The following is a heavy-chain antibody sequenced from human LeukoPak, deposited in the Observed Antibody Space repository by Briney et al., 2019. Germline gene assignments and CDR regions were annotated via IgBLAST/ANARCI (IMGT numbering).Heavy chain of an antibody. V-gene: IGHV4-38-2*01. J-gene: IGHJ6*03. Sequence: PSETLSLTCAVSGYSISSGYYWGWIRQPPGKGLEWIGSIYHSGSTYYNPSLKSRVTISVDTSKNQFSLKLSSVTAADTAVYYCARLSRGATEEDTFYMDVWGKGTTVTVSS. CDR3: ARLSRGATEEDTFYMDV. CDR1: GYSISSGYY. CDR2: IYHSGST. D-gene: IGHD1-14*01.